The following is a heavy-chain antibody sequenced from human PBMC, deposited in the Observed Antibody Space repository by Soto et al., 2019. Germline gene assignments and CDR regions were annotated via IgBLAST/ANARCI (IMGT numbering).Heavy chain of an antibody. CDR3: TRPDVSWESSGSDDAFDI. Sequence: EVQLVESGGGLVQPGGSLKLSCAASGFTFSGSAMHWVRQASGKGLEWVGRIRSKANSYATAYAASVKGRFTISRDDSKNTAYLQMNSLKTEDTAVYYCTRPDVSWESSGSDDAFDIWGQGTMVTVSS. CDR1: GFTFSGSA. V-gene: IGHV3-73*01. CDR2: IRSKANSYAT. J-gene: IGHJ3*02. D-gene: IGHD6-19*01.